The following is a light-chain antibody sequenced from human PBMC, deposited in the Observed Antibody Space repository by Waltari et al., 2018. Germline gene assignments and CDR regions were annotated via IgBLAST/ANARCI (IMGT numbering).Light chain of an antibody. J-gene: IGKJ1*01. Sequence: EIVLTQSPATLSSPPGERATLSCRASQSINRYLAWYQQKPGQAPRLLIYDASDRATGIPARFSGSGSGTDFALTISTLEPEDFAVYYCQQRSAWPLTFGQGTKVEIK. CDR1: QSINRY. CDR3: QQRSAWPLT. V-gene: IGKV3-11*01. CDR2: DAS.